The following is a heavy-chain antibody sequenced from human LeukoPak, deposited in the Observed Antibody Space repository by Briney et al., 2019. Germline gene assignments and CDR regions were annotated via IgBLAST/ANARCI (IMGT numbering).Heavy chain of an antibody. CDR1: GGSISSSSYY. D-gene: IGHD1-26*01. Sequence: SETLSLTCTVSGGSISSSSYYWGWIRQPPGKGLEWIGSIYYSGSTYYNPSLKSRVTISVDTSKNQFSLKLSSVTAADTAVYYCARSIVGARGLFDYWGQGTLVTVSS. J-gene: IGHJ4*02. V-gene: IGHV4-39*01. CDR3: ARSIVGARGLFDY. CDR2: IYYSGST.